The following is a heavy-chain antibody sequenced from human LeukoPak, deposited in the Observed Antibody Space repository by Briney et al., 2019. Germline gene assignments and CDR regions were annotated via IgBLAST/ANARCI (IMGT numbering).Heavy chain of an antibody. CDR1: GCTFSRYS. Sequence: GGSLRLSCAVSGCTFSRYSMSWVRQAPGKGLEWVSSISSYSSFIYYGDSVKGRFTISRDNAKNLLYLQMNSLRAEDTAVYYCARDWDYFDYWGQGTLVTVSS. J-gene: IGHJ4*02. CDR3: ARDWDYFDY. CDR2: ISSYSSFI. V-gene: IGHV3-21*06. D-gene: IGHD1-26*01.